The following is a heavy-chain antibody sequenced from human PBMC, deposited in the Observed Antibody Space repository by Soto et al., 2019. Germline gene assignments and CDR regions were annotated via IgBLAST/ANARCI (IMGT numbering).Heavy chain of an antibody. CDR1: GFTFGDYW. CDR3: VREGDSGFFS. V-gene: IGHV3-7*01. D-gene: IGHD6-25*01. CDR2: TKQDESEK. J-gene: IGHJ5*02. Sequence: EVQLVESGGGLVQPGGSLRLSCATSGFTFGDYWMSWVRQAPGKRLEWVANTKQDESEKYYVGSVRGRFTISRDNAKNSLYLQMNSLRAEDTAVYFCVREGDSGFFSWGQGTLVTGSS.